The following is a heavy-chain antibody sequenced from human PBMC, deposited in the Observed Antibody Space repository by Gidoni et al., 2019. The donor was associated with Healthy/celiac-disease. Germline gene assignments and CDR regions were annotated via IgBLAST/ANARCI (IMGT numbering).Heavy chain of an antibody. CDR2: MNPNSGNT. CDR1: GYTFTSYD. D-gene: IGHD2-15*01. V-gene: IGHV1-8*01. CDR3: ARGGYCSGGSCYNNYYYYGMDV. Sequence: QVQLVQSGAEVKKPGASVKVSCKDSGYTFTSYDINWVRQATGQGLEWMGWMNPNSGNTGYAQKFQGRVTMTRNTSISTAYMELSSLRSEDTAVYYCARGGYCSGGSCYNNYYYYGMDVWGQGTTVTVSS. J-gene: IGHJ6*02.